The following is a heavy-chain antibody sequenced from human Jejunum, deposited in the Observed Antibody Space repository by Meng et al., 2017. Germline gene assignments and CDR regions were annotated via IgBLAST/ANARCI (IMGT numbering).Heavy chain of an antibody. CDR2: IYYSGST. D-gene: IGHD2-2*01. CDR1: GGSVTSGSHF. J-gene: IGHJ4*02. V-gene: IGHV4-61*01. Sequence: GSLRLSCTVSGGSVTSGSHFWSWIRQPPGKGLEWIGYIYYSGSTNYNPFLKSRVTISLDTSKNQFSLKLSSVTAADTALHYCAKEKRYCSSSSCYGPPDYWGQGTLVTVSS. CDR3: AKEKRYCSSSSCYGPPDY.